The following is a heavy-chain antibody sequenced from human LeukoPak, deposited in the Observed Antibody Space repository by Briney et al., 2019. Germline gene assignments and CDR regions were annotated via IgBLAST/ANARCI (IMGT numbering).Heavy chain of an antibody. CDR3: ARAYAKGDIDY. D-gene: IGHD3-10*01. V-gene: IGHV3-21*01. J-gene: IGHJ4*02. CDR1: GFTFSSYS. Sequence: GGSLRLSCAASGFTFSSYSMNWVRQAPGKGLEWVSSISSSSSSINNADSVNGRFTISRDNTKKSLYLQMNSLRAEDTAVYYCARAYAKGDIDYWGQRTLVTVSS. CDR2: ISSSSSSI.